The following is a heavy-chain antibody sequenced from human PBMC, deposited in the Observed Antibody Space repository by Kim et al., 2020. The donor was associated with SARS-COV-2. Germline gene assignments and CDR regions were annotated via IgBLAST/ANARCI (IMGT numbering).Heavy chain of an antibody. V-gene: IGHV3-23*01. CDR3: AKDLLYVPGRGYFDS. Sequence: ADSVRSRFTISRDNSKNTLYLQMDSLRVEATAVYYCAKDLLYVPGRGYFDSWGQGVLVTVSS. D-gene: IGHD3-10*01. J-gene: IGHJ4*02.